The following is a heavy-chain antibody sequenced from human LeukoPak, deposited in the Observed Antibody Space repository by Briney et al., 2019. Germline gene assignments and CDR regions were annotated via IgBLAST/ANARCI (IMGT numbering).Heavy chain of an antibody. V-gene: IGHV1-8*01. CDR2: MNPKSGNT. D-gene: IGHD5-12*01. J-gene: IGHJ4*02. CDR1: GYTFTSYD. Sequence: ASVKVSCKASGYTFTSYDINWVRQATGQGLEWMGWMNPKSGNTGYAQKFQGRVTITADESTSTAYMELSSLRSEDTAVYYCARESGYDRGSDYWGQGTLVTVSS. CDR3: ARESGYDRGSDY.